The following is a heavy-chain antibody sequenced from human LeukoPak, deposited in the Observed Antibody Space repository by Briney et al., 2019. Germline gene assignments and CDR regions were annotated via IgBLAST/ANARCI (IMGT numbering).Heavy chain of an antibody. CDR3: AREGSSWFFDL. V-gene: IGHV3-7*01. D-gene: IGHD3-10*01. CDR2: IKQQGSEK. J-gene: IGHJ2*01. Sequence: GGSLRLSCAVSGFTFSSYWMSWVRQAPGKGLEWVANIKQQGSEKYYVDSVKGRFTISRDNAKNSLYLQMNSLRAEDTAVYYCAREGSSWFFDLWGRGTLVTVSS. CDR1: GFTFSSYW.